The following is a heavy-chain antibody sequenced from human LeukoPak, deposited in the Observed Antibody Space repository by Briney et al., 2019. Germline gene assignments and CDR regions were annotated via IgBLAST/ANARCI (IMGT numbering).Heavy chain of an antibody. CDR2: IYTSGST. CDR1: GGSISSGSYY. CDR3: ARGGYYMDV. V-gene: IGHV4-61*02. J-gene: IGHJ6*03. Sequence: SETLSLTCTGSGGSISSGSYYWSWIRQPAGKGLEWIGRIYTSGSTNYNPSLNSRVTISVDTSKNQFSLKLSSVTAADTAVYYCARGGYYMDVWGKGTTVTISS.